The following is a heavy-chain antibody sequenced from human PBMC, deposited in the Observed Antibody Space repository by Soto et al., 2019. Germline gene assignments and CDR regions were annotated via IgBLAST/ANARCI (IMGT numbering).Heavy chain of an antibody. V-gene: IGHV3-74*01. D-gene: IGHD3-22*01. CDR2: IKSDGSNT. CDR3: AKDRVPNVSSGYYSILTVS. CDR1: EFTW. Sequence: GGSLRLSCAASEFTWMHWVRQAPGKGLVWVSRIKSDGSNTNYADSVKGRFTVSRDNSKNTLYLQMHSLRAEDTAVYYCAKDRVPNVSSGYYSILTVSWGQGIVVTVFS. J-gene: IGHJ5*02.